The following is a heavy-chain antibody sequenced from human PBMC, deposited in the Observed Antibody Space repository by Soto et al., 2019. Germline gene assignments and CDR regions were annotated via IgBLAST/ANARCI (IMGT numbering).Heavy chain of an antibody. V-gene: IGHV1-2*04. Sequence: ASVKVSCKASGYTFTGYYMHWVRQAPGQRLEWMGWINPNSGGTNYAQKFQGWVTMTRDTSISTAYMELSRLRSDDTAVYYCARGLFRGVVAATGYWGQGTLVTVSS. CDR2: INPNSGGT. J-gene: IGHJ4*02. CDR1: GYTFTGYY. CDR3: ARGLFRGVVAATGY. D-gene: IGHD2-15*01.